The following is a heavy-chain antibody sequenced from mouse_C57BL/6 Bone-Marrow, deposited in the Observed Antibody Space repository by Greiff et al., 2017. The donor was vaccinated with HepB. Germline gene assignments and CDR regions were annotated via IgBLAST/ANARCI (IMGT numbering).Heavy chain of an antibody. V-gene: IGHV1-22*01. CDR2: INPNNGGT. J-gene: IGHJ4*01. Sequence: VQLQQSGPELVKPGASVKMSCKASGYTFTDYNMHWVKQSHGKSLEWIGYINPNNGGTSYNQKFKGKATLTVNKSSSTAYMELRSLTSEDSAVYNWQRGLRKVGYAMDYWGKGTSVTVSP. D-gene: IGHD2-2*01. CDR1: GYTFTDYN. CDR3: QRGLRKVGYAMDY.